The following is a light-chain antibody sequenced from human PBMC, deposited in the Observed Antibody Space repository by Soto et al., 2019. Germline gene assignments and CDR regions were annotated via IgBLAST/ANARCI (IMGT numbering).Light chain of an antibody. CDR1: QSVNTNY. J-gene: IGKJ2*01. CDR3: QQYHISPYT. V-gene: IGKV3-20*01. Sequence: EVVLTQSPGTLSLSPGERATLSCRASQSVNTNYLAWYQQKAGQAPRLLICGASSRATGIPDRFSGSGSGTDFTLTISRLEPEDSAVYYCQQYHISPYTFGQGTKLEIK. CDR2: GAS.